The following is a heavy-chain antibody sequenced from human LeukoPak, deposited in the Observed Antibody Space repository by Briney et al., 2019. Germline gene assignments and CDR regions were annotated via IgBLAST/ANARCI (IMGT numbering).Heavy chain of an antibody. J-gene: IGHJ4*02. CDR1: AGSISSSSHL. CDR3: VRHDGRGGNTMGALDS. Sequence: SETLSLTCTVSAGSISSSSHLWGWIRQSPGKGLEWIGAIYYGRTAYYNPSLNSRVTISVATSTNQFSLQLNSVTAADTAVYYCVRHDGRGGNTMGALDSWGQGSLVTVSS. CDR2: IYYGRTA. D-gene: IGHD3-3*01. V-gene: IGHV4-39*01.